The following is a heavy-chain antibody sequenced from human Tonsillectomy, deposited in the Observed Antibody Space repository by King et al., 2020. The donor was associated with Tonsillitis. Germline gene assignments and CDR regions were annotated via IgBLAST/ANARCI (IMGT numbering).Heavy chain of an antibody. J-gene: IGHJ4*02. V-gene: IGHV4-59*01. D-gene: IGHD5-12*01. CDR3: ARASRGSPRSHCVY. CDR1: GGSISNYY. Sequence: LQLQESGPGLVKPSETLSLMCTVSGGSISNYYWSWIRQPPGKGLEWIGYIYYSGSTNYNPSLKSRVTISVETSKNQFSLKLRSVTAADTAVYYCARASRGSPRSHCVYWGQGPVVTVLS. CDR2: IYYSGST.